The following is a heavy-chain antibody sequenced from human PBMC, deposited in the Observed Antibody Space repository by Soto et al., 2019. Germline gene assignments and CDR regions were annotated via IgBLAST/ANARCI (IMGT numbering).Heavy chain of an antibody. D-gene: IGHD2-15*01. CDR2: ISYDGSNK. V-gene: IGHV3-30-3*01. Sequence: QVQLVESGGGVVQPGRSLRLSCAASGFTFSSYAMHWVRQAPGKGLEWVAVISYDGSNKYYADSVKGRFTISRDNSKNTLYLQMNSLRAEDTAAYYCARPPPQYCSGGSCYEVDYWGQGTLVTVSS. CDR3: ARPPPQYCSGGSCYEVDY. J-gene: IGHJ4*02. CDR1: GFTFSSYA.